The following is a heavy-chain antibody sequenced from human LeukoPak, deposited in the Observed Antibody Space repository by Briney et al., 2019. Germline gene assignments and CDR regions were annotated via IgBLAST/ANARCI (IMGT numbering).Heavy chain of an antibody. Sequence: SETLSLTCAVYGGSFRGYYWSWIRQPPGKGLEWIGEIHYTGATNYKPSLKSRVTIPGDPSKNQVSLRVNSVTAADTAMYYCARGVLGPYYFDLWGRGTLVTVSS. J-gene: IGHJ2*01. D-gene: IGHD7-27*01. CDR3: ARGVLGPYYFDL. CDR2: IHYTGAT. V-gene: IGHV4-34*01. CDR1: GGSFRGYY.